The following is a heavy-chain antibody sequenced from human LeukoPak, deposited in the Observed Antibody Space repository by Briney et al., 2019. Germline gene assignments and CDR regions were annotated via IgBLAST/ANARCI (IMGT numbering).Heavy chain of an antibody. D-gene: IGHD1-7*01. CDR2: IYYSGST. J-gene: IGHJ6*03. V-gene: IGHV4-31*03. Sequence: SQTLSLTCTVSGGSISSGGYYWSWIRQHPGMGLEWIGYIYYSGSTYYNPSLKSRVTISVDTSKNQFSLKLSSVTAADTAVYYCARGNFEAPVYYNMDVWGKGTTVTVSS. CDR1: GGSISSGGYY. CDR3: ARGNFEAPVYYNMDV.